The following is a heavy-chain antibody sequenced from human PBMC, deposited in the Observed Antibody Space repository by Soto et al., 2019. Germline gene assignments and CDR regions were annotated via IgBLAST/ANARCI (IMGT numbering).Heavy chain of an antibody. Sequence: GGSLRLSCAASGFTFSDHYMDWVRQAPGKGLEWVGRTRNKANSYTTEYAASVKGRFTISRDDSKNSLYLQMNSLKTEDTAVYYCAREGSGWYSGAFDIGGQGTMVTVSS. CDR1: GFTFSDHY. D-gene: IGHD6-19*01. J-gene: IGHJ3*02. CDR3: AREGSGWYSGAFDI. CDR2: TRNKANSYTT. V-gene: IGHV3-72*01.